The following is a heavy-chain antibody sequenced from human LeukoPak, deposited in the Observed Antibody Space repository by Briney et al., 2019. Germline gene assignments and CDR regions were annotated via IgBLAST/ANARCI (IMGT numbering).Heavy chain of an antibody. CDR1: GCSISNSTYY. V-gene: IGHV4-39*01. CDR2: IYYSGST. J-gene: IGHJ1*01. CDR3: ATQVVAVAVTGFLDL. D-gene: IGHD6-19*01. Sequence: SETLSLTCADSGCSISNSTYYWGWIRQPPGKGLEWIGSIYYSGSTYYNASLKSRGTISVDTSKNQFSLKLNSVTAADTAVYFCATQVVAVAVTGFLDLGGRGTLVSVSS.